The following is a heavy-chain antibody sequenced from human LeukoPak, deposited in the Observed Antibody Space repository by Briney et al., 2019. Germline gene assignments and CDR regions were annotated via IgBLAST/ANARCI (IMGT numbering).Heavy chain of an antibody. D-gene: IGHD3-9*01. V-gene: IGHV4-34*01. CDR1: GGSFSGYY. CDR3: ARGKYDILTGYRFYFDY. CDR2: INHSGST. J-gene: IGHJ4*02. Sequence: PSETLSLTCAVYGGSFSGYYWSWIRQPPEKGLEWIGEINHSGSTNYNPSLKSRVTISVDTSKNQFSLKLSSVTAADTAVYYCARGKYDILTGYRFYFDYWGQGTLVTVSS.